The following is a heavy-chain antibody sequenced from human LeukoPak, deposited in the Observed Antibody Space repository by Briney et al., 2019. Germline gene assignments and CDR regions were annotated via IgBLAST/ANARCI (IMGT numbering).Heavy chain of an antibody. Sequence: PGGSLRLSCAASGFIFSSYSMNWIRQAPGKGLEWVSYISSSGSTIYYADSVKGRFTISRDNAKNSLYLQMNSLRAEDTAVYYCARASGSGSYPHMDVWGKGTTVTVSS. V-gene: IGHV3-48*04. J-gene: IGHJ6*03. D-gene: IGHD3-10*01. CDR2: ISSSGSTI. CDR1: GFIFSSYS. CDR3: ARASGSGSYPHMDV.